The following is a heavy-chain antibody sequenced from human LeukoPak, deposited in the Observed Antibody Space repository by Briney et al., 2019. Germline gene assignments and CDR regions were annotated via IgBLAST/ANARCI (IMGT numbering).Heavy chain of an antibody. V-gene: IGHV3-23*01. CDR1: GFTFCTYG. CDR3: AKDSGETDFYNYFYMDV. Sequence: GGSLRLSCAASGFTFCTYGMSWLRQGPGKRLEWVSAMSSSGATMYYSDSVKGRFTISRDNSRNTLYLQINSLRAEDTAVYYCAKDSGETDFYNYFYMDVWGKGTTVTVSS. J-gene: IGHJ6*03. CDR2: MSSSGATM. D-gene: IGHD2/OR15-2a*01.